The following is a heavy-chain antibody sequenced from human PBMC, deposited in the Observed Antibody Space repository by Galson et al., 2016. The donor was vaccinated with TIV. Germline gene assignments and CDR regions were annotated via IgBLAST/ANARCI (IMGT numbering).Heavy chain of an antibody. CDR2: INPSGGST. D-gene: IGHD5-12*01. Sequence: SGYTLTSYYMHWVRQAPGQGLEWMGIINPSGGSTTYAQKFQGRVTMTRDMSTTTVHMELSSLRSEDTAVYYCARDGYRFGNYFDFWGQGTLVTVSS. J-gene: IGHJ4*02. CDR1: GYTLTSYY. CDR3: ARDGYRFGNYFDF. V-gene: IGHV1-46*01.